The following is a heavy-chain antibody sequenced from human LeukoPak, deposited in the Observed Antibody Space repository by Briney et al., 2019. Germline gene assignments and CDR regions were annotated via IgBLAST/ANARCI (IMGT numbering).Heavy chain of an antibody. V-gene: IGHV3-21*01. CDR2: ISSSSSYI. CDR1: GFTFSSYS. Sequence: PGGSLRLSCGASGFTFSSYSMNWVRQAPGKGLEWVSSISSSSSYIYYADSVKGRFTISRDNAKNSLYLQMNSLRVEDTAVYYCARYRVDYYDSSGYCFDYWGQGTLVTVSS. J-gene: IGHJ4*02. CDR3: ARYRVDYYDSSGYCFDY. D-gene: IGHD3-22*01.